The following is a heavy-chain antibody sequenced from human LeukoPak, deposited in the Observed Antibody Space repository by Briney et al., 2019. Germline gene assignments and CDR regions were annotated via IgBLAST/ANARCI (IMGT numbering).Heavy chain of an antibody. J-gene: IGHJ5*02. Sequence: ASVKVSCKASGYTFTSHGLSWVRQAPGQGLEWMGWISAYNGNTNYAQKLQGRVTMTTDTSTSTAYMELRSLRSDDTAVYYCARALLPAASFDPWGQGTLVTVSS. CDR1: GYTFTSHG. V-gene: IGHV1-18*01. CDR2: ISAYNGNT. CDR3: ARALLPAASFDP. D-gene: IGHD2-2*01.